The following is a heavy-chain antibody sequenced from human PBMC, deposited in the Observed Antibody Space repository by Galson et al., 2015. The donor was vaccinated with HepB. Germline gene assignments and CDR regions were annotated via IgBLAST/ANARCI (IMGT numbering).Heavy chain of an antibody. CDR3: ARLIAAADTGYYYGMDV. J-gene: IGHJ6*02. V-gene: IGHV2-70*01. D-gene: IGHD6-13*01. Sequence: PALVKPTQTLTLTCTFSGFSLSTSGMCVSWIRQPPGKALEWLALIDWDDDKYYSTSLKTRLTISKDTSKNQVVLTMTNMDPVDTATYYCARLIAAADTGYYYGMDVWGQGTTVTVSS. CDR1: GFSLSTSGMC. CDR2: IDWDDDK.